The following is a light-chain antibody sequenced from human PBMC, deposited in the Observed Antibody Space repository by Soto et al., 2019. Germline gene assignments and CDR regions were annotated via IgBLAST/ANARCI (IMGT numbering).Light chain of an antibody. V-gene: IGKV1-39*01. J-gene: IGKJ4*01. Sequence: DIQMTQSPASLSASVEDRVTITCRASQTVRTYLNWYQQKPGKAPNLLIYAASSLHSGVPSRFSGSGSGTDFTLTISSLQPEDFATYYCQQANSFPLTFGGGTKVEIK. CDR3: QQANSFPLT. CDR1: QTVRTY. CDR2: AAS.